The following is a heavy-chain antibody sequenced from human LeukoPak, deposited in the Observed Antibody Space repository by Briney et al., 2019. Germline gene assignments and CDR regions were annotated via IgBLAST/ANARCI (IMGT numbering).Heavy chain of an antibody. CDR3: VWLGAAMGKGGGY. J-gene: IGHJ4*02. CDR2: ISGSGGST. CDR1: GFTFSSYA. D-gene: IGHD5-18*01. V-gene: IGHV3-23*01. Sequence: PGGSLRLSCTASGFTFSSYAMSWVRQAPGKGLEWVSAISGSGGSTYYADSAKGRFTISRDNSKNTLYLQMNSLRAEDTAVYYCVWLGAAMGKGGGYWGQGTLVTVSS.